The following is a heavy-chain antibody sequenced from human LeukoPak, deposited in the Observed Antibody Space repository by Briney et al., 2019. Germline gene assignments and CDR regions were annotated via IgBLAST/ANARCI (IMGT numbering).Heavy chain of an antibody. V-gene: IGHV3-23*01. J-gene: IGHJ4*02. CDR1: GLTFSSYA. CDR2: ISGSGGST. Sequence: GGSLRLSCAASGLTFSSYAMSWVRQAPGKGLEWVSAISGSGGSTYYADSVKGRFTISRDNSKNTLYLQMNSLRAEDTAVYYCARVEGGWYGYSLVDYWGQGTLVTVSS. D-gene: IGHD6-19*01. CDR3: ARVEGGWYGYSLVDY.